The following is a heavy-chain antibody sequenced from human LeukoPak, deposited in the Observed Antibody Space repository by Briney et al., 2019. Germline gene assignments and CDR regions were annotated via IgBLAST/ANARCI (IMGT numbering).Heavy chain of an antibody. CDR1: GGSISNHH. Sequence: SETLSLTCTVSGGSISNHHWSWSRQPPGKGQEWIGYIYYSGSTSYNPSLKSRVTISVDTSNTQFSLKLTSVTGADTAVYYCARYCSGSDCYSMNGFGVWGQGTMVTVSS. CDR2: IYYSGST. CDR3: ARYCSGSDCYSMNGFGV. V-gene: IGHV4-59*08. J-gene: IGHJ3*01. D-gene: IGHD2-15*01.